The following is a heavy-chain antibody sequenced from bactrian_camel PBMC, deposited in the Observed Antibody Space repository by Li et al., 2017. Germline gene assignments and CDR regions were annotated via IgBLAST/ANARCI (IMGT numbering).Heavy chain of an antibody. D-gene: IGHD2*01. J-gene: IGHJ4*01. CDR2: ISSDGTT. CDR1: GYTFSTYC. Sequence: HVQLVESGGGSVLAGGSLRLSCAASGYTFSTYCMGWFRQAPGKERELVSSISSDGTTFYAESVKGRFTISQDNAKNTLNLQMNSLEAEDTAVYYCAAPGCSWPPAQGTQVTVS. V-gene: IGHV3S55*01.